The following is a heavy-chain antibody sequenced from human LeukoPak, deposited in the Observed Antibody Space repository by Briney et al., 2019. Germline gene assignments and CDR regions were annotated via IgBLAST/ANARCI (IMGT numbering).Heavy chain of an antibody. CDR3: ARDGILVAGTVDWFDP. V-gene: IGHV3-74*01. CDR2: INSDGSIT. D-gene: IGHD6-19*01. CDR1: GFTFSSYW. Sequence: GGSLRLSCAASGFTFSSYWMHWVRQASGKGLVWVSRINSDGSITSYADSVKGRFTISRDNAKNTLHLQMNSLRVEDTAMYYCARDGILVAGTVDWFDPWGQGTLVTVSS. J-gene: IGHJ5*02.